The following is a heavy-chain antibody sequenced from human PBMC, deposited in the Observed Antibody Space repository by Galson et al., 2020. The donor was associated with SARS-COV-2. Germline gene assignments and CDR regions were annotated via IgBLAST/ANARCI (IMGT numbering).Heavy chain of an antibody. V-gene: IGHV4-61*02. J-gene: IGHJ4*02. Sequence: SETLSLTCTVSGASISSGSYYWSWIRQPAGKGLEWIGRIYKSENTNYNPSLWSQVTISVDTSKNDFSLKLTSVTAADTAVYYCARRGEMVAWVYWGQGILVTVSS. CDR3: ARRGEMVAWVY. CDR1: GASISSGSYY. D-gene: IGHD2-15*01. CDR2: IYKSENT.